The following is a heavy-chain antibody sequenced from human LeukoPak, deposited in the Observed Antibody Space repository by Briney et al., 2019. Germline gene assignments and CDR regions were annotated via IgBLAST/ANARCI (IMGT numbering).Heavy chain of an antibody. CDR2: ISSSSSAI. Sequence: GGSLRLSCAASGFTFSNYSINWVRQAPGKRLEWVSYISSSSSAIYYADSVKGRFTISRDNAKNSLYLQMNSLRAEDTAVYYCAILGYCSSTSCYNGPGIDYWGQGTLVTVSS. V-gene: IGHV3-48*01. CDR1: GFTFSNYS. J-gene: IGHJ4*02. D-gene: IGHD2-2*02. CDR3: AILGYCSSTSCYNGPGIDY.